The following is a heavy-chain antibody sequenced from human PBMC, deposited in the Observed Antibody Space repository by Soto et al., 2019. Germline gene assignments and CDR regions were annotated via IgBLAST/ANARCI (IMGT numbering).Heavy chain of an antibody. D-gene: IGHD3-10*01. Sequence: GGSLRLSCAASGFTFSSYAMGWVRQAPGKGLEWVSAISGSGGSTYYADSVKGRFTISRDNSKNTLYLQMNSLRAEDTAVYYCAKMGGLGRFGELLKPFDYWGQGTLVTVSS. J-gene: IGHJ4*02. CDR2: ISGSGGST. V-gene: IGHV3-23*01. CDR3: AKMGGLGRFGELLKPFDY. CDR1: GFTFSSYA.